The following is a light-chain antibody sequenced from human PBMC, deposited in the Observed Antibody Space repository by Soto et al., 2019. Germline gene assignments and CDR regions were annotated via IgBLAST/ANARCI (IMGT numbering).Light chain of an antibody. J-gene: IGLJ2*01. Sequence: QSALTQPRSVSGSPGQSVTISCTGTNSDVGDYNYVSWYQQHPGKAPKLMIFDVNRRPSGVPDRFSGSKSGTSASLAISGRQSEDEADYYCEAWDDSLNGPVFGGWTQLTVL. V-gene: IGLV2-11*01. CDR1: NSDVGDYNY. CDR2: DVN. CDR3: EAWDDSLNGPV.